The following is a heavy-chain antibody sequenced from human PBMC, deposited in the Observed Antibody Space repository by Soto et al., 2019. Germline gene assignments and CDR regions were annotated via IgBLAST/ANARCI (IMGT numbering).Heavy chain of an antibody. V-gene: IGHV1-3*01. Sequence: QVQLVQSGAEVKKPGASVKVSCKASGYTFTSYAMHWVRQAPGQRLEWMGWINAGNGNTKYSQKFQGRVTITSDTSASTAYMELSSLRSEDTAVYYCARETGTPSLYYYYYMDVWGKGTTVTVSS. J-gene: IGHJ6*03. CDR2: INAGNGNT. CDR1: GYTFTSYA. CDR3: ARETGTPSLYYYYYMDV. D-gene: IGHD1-1*01.